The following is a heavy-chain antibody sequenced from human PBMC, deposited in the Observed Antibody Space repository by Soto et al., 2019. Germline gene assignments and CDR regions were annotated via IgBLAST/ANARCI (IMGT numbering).Heavy chain of an antibody. CDR2: IYHSGST. CDR1: GGSISSSNW. CDR3: AREREAAAGTNYYGMDV. J-gene: IGHJ6*02. V-gene: IGHV4-4*02. Sequence: SETLSLTCAVSGGSISSSNWWSWVRQPPGKGLEWIGEIYHSGSTNYNPSLKSRVTISVDKSKNQFSLKLSSVTAADTAVYYCAREREAAAGTNYYGMDVWGQGTTVTVSS. D-gene: IGHD6-13*01.